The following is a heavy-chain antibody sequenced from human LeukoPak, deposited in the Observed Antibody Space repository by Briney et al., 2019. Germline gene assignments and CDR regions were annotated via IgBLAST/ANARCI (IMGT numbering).Heavy chain of an antibody. CDR2: IWHDGGNK. CDR3: AKDLGGSYWIGAFDI. Sequence: GGSLRLSCAASGFTFSQYGMHWVRQAPGKGLEWVAVIWHDGGNKYYADSVKGRFTISRDNSKNTLYLQMNSLRAEDTAVYYCAKDLGGSYWIGAFDIWGQGTIVTVSS. V-gene: IGHV3-30*02. CDR1: GFTFSQYG. J-gene: IGHJ3*02. D-gene: IGHD1-26*01.